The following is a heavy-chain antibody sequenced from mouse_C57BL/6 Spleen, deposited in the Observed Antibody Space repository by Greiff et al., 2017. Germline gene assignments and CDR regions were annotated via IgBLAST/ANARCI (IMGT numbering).Heavy chain of an antibody. D-gene: IGHD3-3*01. CDR2: ISDGGSYT. V-gene: IGHV5-4*01. CDR1: GFTFSSYA. Sequence: EVQVVESGGGLVKPGGSLKLSCAASGFTFSSYAMSWVRQTPEKRLEWVATISDGGSYTYYPDNVKGRFTISRDNAKNNLYLQMSHLKSEDTAMYYCARGGRYCKNFGYWGQGATLTVSS. J-gene: IGHJ2*01. CDR3: ARGGRYCKNFGY.